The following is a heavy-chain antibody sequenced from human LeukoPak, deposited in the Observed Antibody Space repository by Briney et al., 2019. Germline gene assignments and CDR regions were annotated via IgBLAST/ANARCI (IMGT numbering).Heavy chain of an antibody. V-gene: IGHV3-9*01. D-gene: IGHD4-23*01. CDR1: GFTFDDYA. J-gene: IGHJ4*02. CDR2: ISWNSGSI. Sequence: PGGSLRLSCAASGFTFDDYAMHWVRQAPGKGLEWVSGISWNSGSIDYADSVKGRFTISSDNAKNSLYLQMNSLRAEDTALYYCVRGGQLFDYWGQGTLVTVSS. CDR3: VRGGQLFDY.